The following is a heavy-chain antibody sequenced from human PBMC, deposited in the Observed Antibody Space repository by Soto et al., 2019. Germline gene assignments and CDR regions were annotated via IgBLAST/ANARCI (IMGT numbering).Heavy chain of an antibody. V-gene: IGHV3-30*04. CDR2: VSFDGSNR. CDR3: ARDPVIATFDAFDF. D-gene: IGHD3-22*01. CDR1: GFSFITYA. Sequence: QVQLVESGGGVVQPGRSLRLSCAASGFSFITYAMHWVRQAPGKGLEWVAIVSFDGSNRYYADSVKGRFTISRDNSKDTLYLQMGSLRPEDTAMYYCARDPVIATFDAFDFWGQGTMVSVSS. J-gene: IGHJ3*01.